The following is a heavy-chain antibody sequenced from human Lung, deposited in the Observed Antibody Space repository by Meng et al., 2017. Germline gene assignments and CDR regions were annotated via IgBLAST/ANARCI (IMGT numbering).Heavy chain of an antibody. V-gene: IGHV4-34*01. CDR3: ARGPTTMAHDFDY. CDR1: GGSFSDYY. D-gene: IGHD4-11*01. Sequence: QVEPQQGGAVLLKPSETLALTCVVSGGSFSDYYWSWIRQPPGKGLEWIGEINHSGSTNYNPSLESRATISVDTSQNNLSLKLSSVTAADSAVYYCARGPTTMAHDFDYWGQGTLVTVSS. J-gene: IGHJ4*02. CDR2: INHSGST.